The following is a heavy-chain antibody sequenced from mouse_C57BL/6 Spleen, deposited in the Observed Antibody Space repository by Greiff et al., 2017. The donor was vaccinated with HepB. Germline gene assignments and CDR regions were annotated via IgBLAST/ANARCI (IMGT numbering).Heavy chain of an antibody. Sequence: QVQLQQPGAALVRPGTSVKLSCKASGYTFTSYWLHWVKQRPGQGLEWIGVIDPSDSYTNYNQKFKGKATLTVDTSFSTAYMQLSSLTSEDSAVYYCARPINSNYSHGYFDVGGTGTTVNGSS. CDR3: ARPINSNYSHGYFDV. V-gene: IGHV1-59*01. J-gene: IGHJ1*03. CDR2: IDPSDSYT. CDR1: GYTFTSYW. D-gene: IGHD2-5*01.